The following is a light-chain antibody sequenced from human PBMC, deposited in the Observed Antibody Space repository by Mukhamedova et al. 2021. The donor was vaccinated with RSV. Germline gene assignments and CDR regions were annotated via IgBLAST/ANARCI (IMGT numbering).Light chain of an antibody. CDR1: QSVSSN. Sequence: LSCRASQSVSSNLAWYQQKPGQAPRLLIYGASTRATGIPARFSGSGSGTEFTLTISSLQSEDVAVYYCQQYNNWPPLTFGGGTK. V-gene: IGKV3-15*01. CDR2: GAS. CDR3: QQYNNWPPLT. J-gene: IGKJ4*01.